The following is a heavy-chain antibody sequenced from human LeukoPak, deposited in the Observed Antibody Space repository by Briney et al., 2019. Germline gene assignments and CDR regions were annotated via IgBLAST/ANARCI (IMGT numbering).Heavy chain of an antibody. D-gene: IGHD2-21*02. CDR3: ASSAVTAVVNWFDP. CDR2: IYHSGNT. CDR1: GGSVSSGSYY. Sequence: SETLSLTCTVSGGSVSSGSYYWSWIRQPPGKGLEWIGYIYHSGNTNCNPSLKSRVTISVDTSKNQFSLKLSSVTAADTAVYYCASSAVTAVVNWFDPWGQGTLVTVSS. J-gene: IGHJ5*02. V-gene: IGHV4-61*01.